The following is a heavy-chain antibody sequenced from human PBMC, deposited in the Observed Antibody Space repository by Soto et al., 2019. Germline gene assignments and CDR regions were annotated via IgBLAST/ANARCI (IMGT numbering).Heavy chain of an antibody. CDR1: EFAFSNYN. CDR2: IRSTSSII. Sequence: EVQLVESGGGLVQPGGSLRLSCAASEFAFSNYNMNWVRQAPGKGLEWVSYIRSTSSIIEYADSVKGRFTISRDNADNSLYLQMNSLRAEDTAMYYCVREFGSGWNDDAFDIWGQGTMVTVSS. V-gene: IGHV3-48*01. J-gene: IGHJ3*02. D-gene: IGHD6-19*01. CDR3: VREFGSGWNDDAFDI.